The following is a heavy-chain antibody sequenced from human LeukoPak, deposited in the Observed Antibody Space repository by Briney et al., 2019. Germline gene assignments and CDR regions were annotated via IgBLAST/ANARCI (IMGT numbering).Heavy chain of an antibody. D-gene: IGHD3-10*01. V-gene: IGHV1-18*01. J-gene: IGHJ4*02. Sequence: ASVKVSCKASGYTFTSYGISGVRQAPGQGLEWMGWISAYNGNTNYAQKLQGRVTMTTDTSTSTAYMELRSLRSDDTAVYYCARDRYYGSGSYSPADYWGQGTLVTVSS. CDR3: ARDRYYGSGSYSPADY. CDR1: GYTFTSYG. CDR2: ISAYNGNT.